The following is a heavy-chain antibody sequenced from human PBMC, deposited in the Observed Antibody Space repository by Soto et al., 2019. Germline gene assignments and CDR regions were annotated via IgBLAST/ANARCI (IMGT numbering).Heavy chain of an antibody. CDR2: ISSSSSNI. Sequence: EVQLVESGGGLVKPGGSLRLSCAASGFIFSSYTMTWVRQAPGKGLEWVSSISSSSSNIEYADSVKGRFSVSRDNANNSLFLQINSLRAEDTAVYYCAREDYAGASPRFDYWGQGALVTVSS. CDR1: GFIFSSYT. J-gene: IGHJ4*02. CDR3: AREDYAGASPRFDY. V-gene: IGHV3-21*01. D-gene: IGHD4-17*01.